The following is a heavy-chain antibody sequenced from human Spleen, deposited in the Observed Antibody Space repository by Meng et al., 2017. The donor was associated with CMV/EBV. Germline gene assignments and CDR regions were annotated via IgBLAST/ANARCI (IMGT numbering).Heavy chain of an antibody. D-gene: IGHD1-26*01. V-gene: IGHV4-39*01. CDR3: VRHGGIMGAERAFDY. CDR2: IYYSGSN. Sequence: SETLSLTCAVSGGSISSSSFYWAWIRQPPGKGLEWIGSIYYSGSNYYNPSLKSRVTISVDTAKNQFSLKLSSVTAADTAVYYCVRHGGIMGAERAFDYWGQGTLVTVSS. J-gene: IGHJ4*02. CDR1: GGSISSSSFY.